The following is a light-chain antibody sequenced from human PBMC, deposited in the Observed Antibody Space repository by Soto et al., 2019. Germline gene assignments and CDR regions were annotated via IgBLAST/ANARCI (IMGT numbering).Light chain of an antibody. J-gene: IGKJ1*01. CDR2: GAS. V-gene: IGKV3-20*01. Sequence: EIVLTQSPGTLSLSPGERATLSCRASQSVSSSYLAWYQQNPGQAPRLLIYGASSRATGIPDRFSGSGSGTGFTLTISRLEPEDFAVYYCQQDGSSPWTFGQGTKVEIK. CDR3: QQDGSSPWT. CDR1: QSVSSSY.